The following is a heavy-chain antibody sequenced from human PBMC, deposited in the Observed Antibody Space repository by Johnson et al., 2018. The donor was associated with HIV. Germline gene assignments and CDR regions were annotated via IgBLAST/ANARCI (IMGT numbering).Heavy chain of an antibody. D-gene: IGHD1-26*01. CDR1: GFTFSSYA. J-gene: IGHJ3*02. V-gene: IGHV3-30*04. CDR2: ISYDGSNK. CDR3: ARNVLSLSGSYSYDAFDI. Sequence: QVQLVESGGGVVQPGRSLRLSCAASGFTFSSYAMHWVRQAPGKGLEWVAVISYDGSNKYYADSVKGRFTISRDNAKNSLYLQMNSLRAEDTAVYYCARNVLSLSGSYSYDAFDIWGQGTMVTVSS.